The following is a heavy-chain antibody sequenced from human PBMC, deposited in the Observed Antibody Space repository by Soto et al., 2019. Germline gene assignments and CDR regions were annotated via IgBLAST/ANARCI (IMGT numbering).Heavy chain of an antibody. J-gene: IGHJ5*02. CDR3: ARVGYDYDSSGYLSGRWFDP. CDR2: IHYSGST. CDR1: GGSISSGGYY. Sequence: SETLSLTCTVSGGSISSGGYYWSWIRQHPGKGLEWIGYIHYSGSTYYNPSLKSRVSISVDTSKNQFSRKLSSVTAAATAVYFCARVGYDYDSSGYLSGRWFDPWGQGTLVTVSS. D-gene: IGHD3-22*01. V-gene: IGHV4-31*03.